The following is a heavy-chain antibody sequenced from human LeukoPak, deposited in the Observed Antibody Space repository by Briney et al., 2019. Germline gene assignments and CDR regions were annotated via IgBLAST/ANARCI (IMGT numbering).Heavy chain of an antibody. D-gene: IGHD3-10*01. CDR3: ARVEWFGELSPFDI. V-gene: IGHV4-61*01. CDR2: IYYSGST. J-gene: IGHJ3*02. CDR1: GGSVSSGTDY. Sequence: AETLSLTCTVSGGSVSSGTDYWSWIPQPPGEGLEWIGYIYYSGSTNYNPSLKSRVTISVDTSKNQFSLKLSSVTAADTAVYYCARVEWFGELSPFDIWGQGTMVTVSS.